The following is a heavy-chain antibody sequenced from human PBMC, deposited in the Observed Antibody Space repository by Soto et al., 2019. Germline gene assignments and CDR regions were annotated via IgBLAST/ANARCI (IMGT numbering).Heavy chain of an antibody. D-gene: IGHD6-19*01. CDR1: GGSFSGYF. CDR2: VNHNGRN. CDR3: ARGGSSDWQVAFDF. V-gene: IGHV4-34*01. J-gene: IGHJ3*01. Sequence: PSETLSLTCAVYGGSFSGYFWNWIRQSPGKGLEWIGKVNHNGRNNYNPSLKSRVTISLDMSKNQISLKLTSVTAADTAVCYCARGGSSDWQVAFDFWGQGTMVTVSS.